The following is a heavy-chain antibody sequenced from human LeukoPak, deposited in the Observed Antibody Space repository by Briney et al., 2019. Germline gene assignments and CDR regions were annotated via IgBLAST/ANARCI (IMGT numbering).Heavy chain of an antibody. CDR3: AKSHSVAVAGTYSTYYFDS. CDR1: GFTFSSFA. V-gene: IGHV3-23*01. J-gene: IGHJ4*02. CDR2: ISGSVAIT. Sequence: PGESLRLSCAASGFTFSSFAMSCGRQAPGGGLGWGSSISGSVAITYYADSVKGRFSISRDNSRHTLYLKMSSLRAEDTAVYYCAKSHSVAVAGTYSTYYFDSWGQGTLVTVSS. D-gene: IGHD6-19*01.